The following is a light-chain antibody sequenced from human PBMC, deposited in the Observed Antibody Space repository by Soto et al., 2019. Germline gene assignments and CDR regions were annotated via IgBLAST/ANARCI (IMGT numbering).Light chain of an antibody. Sequence: DIQRTQSPSTLSASVGDRVTLTCRARQSLNSELAWYPQKLGKAHNLLIYQASILKGGVPSRFTGTGSGTEFTFTISSLQPGDSETYYCQQYNDYPLTFGGGTKGEIK. V-gene: IGKV1-5*03. J-gene: IGKJ4*01. CDR3: QQYNDYPLT. CDR2: QAS. CDR1: QSLNSE.